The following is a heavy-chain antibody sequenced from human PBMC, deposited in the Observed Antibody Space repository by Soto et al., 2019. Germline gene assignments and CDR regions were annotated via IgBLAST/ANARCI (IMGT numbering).Heavy chain of an antibody. CDR3: ARVFHYYGSGPKDGMDV. CDR1: GYTFTGYY. Sequence: QVQLVQSGAEVKKPGASVKVSCKASGYTFTGYYMHWVRQAPGQGLEWMGWINPNSGGTNYAQKFKGWVTMTRDTSISTAYMELSRLRSDDTAVYYCARVFHYYGSGPKDGMDVWGQGTTVTVSS. J-gene: IGHJ6*02. D-gene: IGHD3-10*01. V-gene: IGHV1-2*04. CDR2: INPNSGGT.